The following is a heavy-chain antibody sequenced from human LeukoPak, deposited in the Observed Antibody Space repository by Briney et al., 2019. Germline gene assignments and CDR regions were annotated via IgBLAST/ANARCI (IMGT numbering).Heavy chain of an antibody. V-gene: IGHV3-73*01. CDR2: IRSKANSYAT. CDR1: GFTFSGSA. J-gene: IGHJ4*02. D-gene: IGHD2-15*01. CDR3: TSVIYCSGGSCYLDY. Sequence: GGSLRLSCAASGFTFSGSAMHWVRQASGKGLEWVGRIRSKANSYATAYAASVKGRFTISRDDSKNTAYLQMNSLKTEDTAVYYCTSVIYCSGGSCYLDYWGQGTLVTVSS.